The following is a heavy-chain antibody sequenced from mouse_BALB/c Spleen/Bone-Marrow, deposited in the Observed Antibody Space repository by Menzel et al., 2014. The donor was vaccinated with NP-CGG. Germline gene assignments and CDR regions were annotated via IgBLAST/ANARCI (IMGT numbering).Heavy chain of an antibody. J-gene: IGHJ2*01. Sequence: VKLMESGAELVKPGASVKLSCKASGYTFTSYWMHWVEQRPGQGLEWIGEINPSNGRTNYNEKFKSKATLTVDKSSSTAYMQLSSLTSEDSAVYYCARRTTTVVATDYWGQGTTLTVSS. D-gene: IGHD1-1*01. V-gene: IGHV1S81*02. CDR2: INPSNGRT. CDR3: ARRTTTVVATDY. CDR1: GYTFTSYW.